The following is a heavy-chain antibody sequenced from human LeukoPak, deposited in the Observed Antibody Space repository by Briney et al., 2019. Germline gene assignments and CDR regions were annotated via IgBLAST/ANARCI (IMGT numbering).Heavy chain of an antibody. CDR3: ARGLGSSWYGD. CDR1: GGSISSGDYH. V-gene: IGHV4-30-4*01. J-gene: IGHJ4*02. Sequence: SETLSLTCTVSGGSISSGDYHWTWIRQPPGKGLEWIGYIYYSGNSYSNPSLKSRLILSVDTSKNQFSLKLSSVTAADTAVYYCARGLGSSWYGDWGQGTLVTVSS. D-gene: IGHD6-13*01. CDR2: IYYSGNS.